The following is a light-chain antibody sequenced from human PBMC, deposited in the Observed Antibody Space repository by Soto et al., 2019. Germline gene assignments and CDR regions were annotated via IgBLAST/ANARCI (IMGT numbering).Light chain of an antibody. CDR2: EVT. J-gene: IGLJ3*02. CDR1: SSDVGGYNY. CDR3: SSYAGSNNWV. V-gene: IGLV2-8*01. Sequence: QSVLTQPPSASGSPGQSVTFSCTGTSSDVGGYNYVSWYQQHPGRAPKLIIYEVTKRPSGVPDRFSGSKSGNSASLTVSGLQDEDEDDYCCSSYAGSNNWVFGGGTKLTVL.